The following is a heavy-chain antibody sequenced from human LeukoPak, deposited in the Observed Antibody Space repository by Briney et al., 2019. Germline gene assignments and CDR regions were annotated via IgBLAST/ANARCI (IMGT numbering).Heavy chain of an antibody. CDR1: GFTFSTYA. D-gene: IGHD3-22*01. Sequence: GGSLRLSCAASGFTFSTYAMSWVRQAPGKGLEWVSSISDSGADTYYADSVKGRFTISSDNSKNTLYLQMSSLRVEDTAVYYCARESYYYDSSDYYSWFDPWGQGTLVTVSS. J-gene: IGHJ5*02. V-gene: IGHV3-23*01. CDR2: ISDSGADT. CDR3: ARESYYYDSSDYYSWFDP.